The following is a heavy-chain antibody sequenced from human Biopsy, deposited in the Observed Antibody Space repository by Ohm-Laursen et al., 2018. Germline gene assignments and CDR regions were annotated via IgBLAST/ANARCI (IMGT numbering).Heavy chain of an antibody. V-gene: IGHV4-39*01. J-gene: IGHJ4*02. CDR2: IYHTGIT. CDR3: ARHSFGSGRDF. Sequence: SETLSLTCTVTDGSISNIINYWGWIRQPLGKGLEWLGSIYHTGITDYNPSLKSRVPISVETSNNQSSLNLSSLTAADTAVYYCARHSFGSGRDFWGQGTLVTVSS. D-gene: IGHD3-10*01. CDR1: DGSISNIINY.